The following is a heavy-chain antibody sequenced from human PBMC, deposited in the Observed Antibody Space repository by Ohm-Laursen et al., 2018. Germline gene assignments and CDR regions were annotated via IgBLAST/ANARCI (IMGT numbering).Heavy chain of an antibody. J-gene: IGHJ6*02. D-gene: IGHD3-22*01. CDR1: GFTFSNAW. Sequence: GSLRLSCAASGFTFSNAWMSWVRQAPGKGLEWVGRIKSKTDGGTTDYAAPVKGRFTISRDDSKNTLYLQMNSLKTEDTAVYYCTTDVGPQDYYYLTYGMDVWGQRTTVTVSS. V-gene: IGHV3-15*01. CDR3: TTDVGPQDYYYLTYGMDV. CDR2: IKSKTDGGTT.